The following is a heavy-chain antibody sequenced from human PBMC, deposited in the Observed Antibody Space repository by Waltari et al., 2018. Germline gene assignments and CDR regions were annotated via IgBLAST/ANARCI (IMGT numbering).Heavy chain of an antibody. D-gene: IGHD6-13*01. CDR2: IKQDGSEK. V-gene: IGHV3-7*01. CDR3: TRGGRDSSWYWRD. Sequence: EVQLVESGGGLAQPGGSLSLSCPALGLSFVNSGMTGVRQASGKGPEWVANIKQDGSEKYYMDSVKGRFTISRDNAKNSLYLQMNNLRVEDTAVYYCTRGGRDSSWYWRDWGQGTLVTVSS. J-gene: IGHJ4*02. CDR1: GLSFVNSG.